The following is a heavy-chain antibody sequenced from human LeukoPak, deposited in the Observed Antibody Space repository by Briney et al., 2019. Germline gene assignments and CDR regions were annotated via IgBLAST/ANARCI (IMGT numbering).Heavy chain of an antibody. D-gene: IGHD3-22*01. V-gene: IGHV1-2*02. CDR2: INPNSGGT. J-gene: IGHJ4*02. CDR1: GYTFTGYY. CDR3: ARDRTREAVVTYYLDY. Sequence: ASVKVSCKASGYTFTGYYMHWVRQAPGQGLEWMGWINPNSGGTNYAQKFQGRVTMTRDTSISTAYMELSRLRSDDTAVYYCARDRTREAVVTYYLDYWGQGTLVTVSS.